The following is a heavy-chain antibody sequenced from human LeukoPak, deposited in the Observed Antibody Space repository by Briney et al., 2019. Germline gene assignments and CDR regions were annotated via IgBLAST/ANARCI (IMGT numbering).Heavy chain of an antibody. D-gene: IGHD1-26*01. CDR1: GFTLSTYW. CDR2: IKLDGSEI. J-gene: IGHJ4*02. CDR3: ARDKIMGPTIFDY. Sequence: GGSLRLSCAASGFTLSTYWMSWVRQAPGKGLGWVANIKLDGSEIYYMDSVKGRFTISRDNAKNSLYLQMNSLRAEDTAVYYCARDKIMGPTIFDYWGQGTLVTVSS. V-gene: IGHV3-7*03.